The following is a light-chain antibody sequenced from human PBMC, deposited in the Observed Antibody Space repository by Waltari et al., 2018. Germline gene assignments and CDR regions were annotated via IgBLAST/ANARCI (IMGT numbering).Light chain of an antibody. CDR1: QSISTW. CDR3: QHYNTYPVT. Sequence: DIQMTQSPSTVSASVGDIVTITCRASQSISTWLAWYQQKPGKAPKLLIYKASDLESGVPSRFSGSGSGTEFTLTISSLQPDDFATYYCQHYNTYPVTFGQGTKLDI. V-gene: IGKV1-5*03. J-gene: IGKJ2*01. CDR2: KAS.